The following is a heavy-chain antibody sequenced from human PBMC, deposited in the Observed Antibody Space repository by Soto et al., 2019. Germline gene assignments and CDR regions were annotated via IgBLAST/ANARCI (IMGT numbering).Heavy chain of an antibody. Sequence: PSETLSLTCTVSGGSISSYYWSWIRQPPGKGLEWIGYIYYSGSINYNPSLKSRVTISVDTSKNQFSLKLSSVTAADTAVYYCARGIVPAWTGDWGQGTLVTVSS. CDR1: GGSISSYY. V-gene: IGHV4-59*01. CDR3: ARGIVPAWTGD. J-gene: IGHJ4*02. CDR2: IYYSGSI. D-gene: IGHD2-21*01.